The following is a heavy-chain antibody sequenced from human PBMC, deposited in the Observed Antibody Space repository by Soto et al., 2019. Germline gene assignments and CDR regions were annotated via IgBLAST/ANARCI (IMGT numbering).Heavy chain of an antibody. CDR2: ISSSSSYI. J-gene: IGHJ4*02. D-gene: IGHD3-16*02. V-gene: IGHV3-21*01. CDR3: ARDRGDYIWGSYRYKGNSGGDY. CDR1: GFTFSSYS. Sequence: EVQLVESGGGLVKPGGSLRLSCAASGFTFSSYSMNWVRQAPGKGLEWVSSISSSSSYIYYADSVKGRFTISRDNAKNSLYLQMNSLRAEDTAVYYCARDRGDYIWGSYRYKGNSGGDYWGQGTLVTVSS.